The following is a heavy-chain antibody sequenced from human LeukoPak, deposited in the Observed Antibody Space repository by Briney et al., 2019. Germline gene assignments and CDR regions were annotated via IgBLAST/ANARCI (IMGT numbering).Heavy chain of an antibody. CDR2: IIPISGTA. D-gene: IGHD6-13*01. CDR1: GGTFSSYA. CDR3: ARELGIAAAGIFDY. J-gene: IGHJ4*02. Sequence: SVKVSCKASGGTFSSYAISWVRQAPGQGLEWMGRIIPISGTANYAQKFQGRVTITTDESTSTAYMELSSLRSEDTAVYYCARELGIAAAGIFDYWGQGTLVTVSS. V-gene: IGHV1-69*05.